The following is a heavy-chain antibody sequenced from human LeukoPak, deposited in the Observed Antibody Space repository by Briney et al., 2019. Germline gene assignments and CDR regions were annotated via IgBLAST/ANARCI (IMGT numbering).Heavy chain of an antibody. CDR2: ISWNSGSI. CDR3: AKSRIVGGSCFDY. V-gene: IGHV3-9*01. Sequence: PGGSLRLSCAASGFTFDDYAMHWVRQAPGKGPEWVSGISWNSGSIGYADSVKGRFTISRDNAKNSLYLQMNSLRAEDTALYYCAKSRIVGGSCFDYWGQGTLVTVSS. CDR1: GFTFDDYA. J-gene: IGHJ4*02. D-gene: IGHD2-15*01.